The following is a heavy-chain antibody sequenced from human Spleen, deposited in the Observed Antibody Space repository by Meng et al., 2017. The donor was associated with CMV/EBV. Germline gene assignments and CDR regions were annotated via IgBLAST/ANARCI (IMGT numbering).Heavy chain of an antibody. CDR1: GGFFTGYY. Sequence: GSLRLSCTVSGGFFTGYYWSWIRQPPGKGLEWIGYIYYNGNTNQNPSLKSRVTISIDTSKNQFSLKLTSVTAADTAVYFCARFPFDYWGQGTLVTVSS. CDR3: ARFPFDY. V-gene: IGHV4-59*01. J-gene: IGHJ4*02. CDR2: IYYNGNT.